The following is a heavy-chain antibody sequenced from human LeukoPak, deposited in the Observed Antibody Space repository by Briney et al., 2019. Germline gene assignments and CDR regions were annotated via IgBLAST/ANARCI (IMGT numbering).Heavy chain of an antibody. Sequence: GGSLRLSCAACGFTFSSYTMNWVRQAPGKGLEWVSSISYSSDYIYYADSVKGRFTISRDNAKNSLYLQMNSLRAEDTAVYYCATDAGSAFDSWGQGTMVTVSS. D-gene: IGHD1-14*01. CDR3: ATDAGSAFDS. CDR2: ISYSSDYI. V-gene: IGHV3-21*01. J-gene: IGHJ3*02. CDR1: GFTFSSYT.